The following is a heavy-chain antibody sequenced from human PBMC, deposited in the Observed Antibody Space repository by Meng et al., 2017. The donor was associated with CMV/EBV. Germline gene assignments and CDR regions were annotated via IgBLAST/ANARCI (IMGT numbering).Heavy chain of an antibody. Sequence: SETLSLTCTVSGGSVSSGSYYWSWIRQPPGKGLEWIGYIYYSGSTNYNPSLKSQVTISLDTSENQLSLKLSSVSATDTAVYYCARVYYYDSSGYHYGAFDIWGQGTMVTVSS. D-gene: IGHD3-22*01. CDR2: IYYSGST. J-gene: IGHJ3*02. CDR3: ARVYYYDSSGYHYGAFDI. CDR1: GGSVSSGSYY. V-gene: IGHV4-61*01.